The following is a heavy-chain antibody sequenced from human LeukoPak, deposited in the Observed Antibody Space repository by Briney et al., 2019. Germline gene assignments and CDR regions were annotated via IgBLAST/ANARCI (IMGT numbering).Heavy chain of an antibody. CDR1: GFTFSTYW. D-gene: IGHD6-13*01. Sequence: GGSLRLSCAASGFTFSTYWMHWVRQAPGKGLVWVSRVNGDGSSTNYADSVKGRFTISSDNAKSTLYLQMNSLRAEDTAVYYCARDGIAAVDFDYWGQGILVTVSS. V-gene: IGHV3-74*01. J-gene: IGHJ4*02. CDR2: VNGDGSST. CDR3: ARDGIAAVDFDY.